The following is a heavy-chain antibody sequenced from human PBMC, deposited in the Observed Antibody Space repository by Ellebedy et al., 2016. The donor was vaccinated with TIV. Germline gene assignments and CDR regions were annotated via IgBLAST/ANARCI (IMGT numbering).Heavy chain of an antibody. CDR2: INPGAGST. Sequence: AASVQVSCKASGYTFTSYYINWVRQAPGQGLACMRIINPGAGSTSYAQKLQGSVTMTKDTSTSTVYMELSRLRSEYTAVYYCARPHYGSGSYSHFDYWGQGTLVTVSS. CDR3: ARPHYGSGSYSHFDY. CDR1: GYTFTSYY. J-gene: IGHJ4*02. D-gene: IGHD3-10*01. V-gene: IGHV1-46*01.